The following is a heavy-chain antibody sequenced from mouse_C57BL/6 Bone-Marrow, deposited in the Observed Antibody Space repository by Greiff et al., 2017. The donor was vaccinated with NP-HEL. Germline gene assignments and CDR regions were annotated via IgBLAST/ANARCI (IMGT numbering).Heavy chain of an antibody. CDR3: ARSSYYYGSSPYWYFDV. J-gene: IGHJ1*03. Sequence: QVHVKQSGAELVRPGASVKLSCKASGYTFTDYYINWVKQRPGQGLEWIARIYPGSGNTYYNEKFKGKATLTAEKSSSTAYMQLSSLTSEDSAVYFCARSSYYYGSSPYWYFDVWGTGTTVTVSS. V-gene: IGHV1-76*01. CDR2: IYPGSGNT. CDR1: GYTFTDYY. D-gene: IGHD1-1*01.